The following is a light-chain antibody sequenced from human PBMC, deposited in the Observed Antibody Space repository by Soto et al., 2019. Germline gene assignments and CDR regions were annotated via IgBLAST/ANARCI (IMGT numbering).Light chain of an antibody. CDR1: QSVSIL. J-gene: IGKJ1*01. Sequence: EIVMTQSPATLSVSPGERATLSCRASQSVSILLAWYQQKPGQAPRLLTHGATTRATGIPATFSRSGSGAAFTLTSASLQSEEFAVYDCHQYNNWARTFGQGAKVDI. CDR3: HQYNNWART. V-gene: IGKV3-15*01. CDR2: GAT.